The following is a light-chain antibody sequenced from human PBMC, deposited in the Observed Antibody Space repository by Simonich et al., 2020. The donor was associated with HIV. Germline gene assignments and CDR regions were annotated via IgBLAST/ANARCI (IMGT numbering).Light chain of an antibody. CDR3: QQYNNWPLG. CDR2: GAS. Sequence: EIVLTQSPATLSLSPGERATLSCRASQSVNNYLAWYQQKPGQAPRLLIFGASTRATGIPARFSGSGSVTEFTLTISSLQSEDFAVYYCQQYNNWPLGFGPGTKVDIK. CDR1: QSVNNY. J-gene: IGKJ3*01. V-gene: IGKV3-15*01.